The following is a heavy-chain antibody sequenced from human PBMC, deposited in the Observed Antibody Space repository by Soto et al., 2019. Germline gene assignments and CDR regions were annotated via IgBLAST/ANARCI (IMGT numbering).Heavy chain of an antibody. CDR2: INPNRGGT. D-gene: IGHD3-9*01. J-gene: IGHJ5*02. Sequence: ASVKVSCKASGYSFTDYYLHWVRQAPGQGLEWMGWINPNRGGTNYAQKFQGRVTMTRDTSTSTAYMELSRLRSDDTAVYYCARANQEGDFLTGYYNGWFDPWGQGTLVTVS. CDR1: GYSFTDYY. CDR3: ARANQEGDFLTGYYNGWFDP. V-gene: IGHV1-2*02.